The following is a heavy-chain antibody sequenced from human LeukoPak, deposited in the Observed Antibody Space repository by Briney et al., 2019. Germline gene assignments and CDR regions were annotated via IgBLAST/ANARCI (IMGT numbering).Heavy chain of an antibody. D-gene: IGHD6-13*01. J-gene: IGHJ1*01. Sequence: PGGSLRLSCAASGFTFDDYAMHWVRQAPGKGLEWVSPISGDGGSTYYADSVKGRFTISRDNSKNSLYLQMNSLRTEDTALYYCAKDSGIASLFQHWGQGTLVTVSS. CDR3: AKDSGIASLFQH. CDR2: ISGDGGST. CDR1: GFTFDDYA. V-gene: IGHV3-43*02.